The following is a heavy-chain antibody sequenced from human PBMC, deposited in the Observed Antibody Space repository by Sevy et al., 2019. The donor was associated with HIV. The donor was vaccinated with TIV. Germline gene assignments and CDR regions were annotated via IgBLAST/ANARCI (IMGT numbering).Heavy chain of an antibody. CDR3: ARMGDYFDTSGYYPLKY. J-gene: IGHJ4*02. V-gene: IGHV1-2*02. CDR1: GYTFTGYY. Sequence: ASVKVSCKASGYTFTGYYRHWLRQAPGQGLEWMGWINPKTGGTYFAKKFQDTVTLTTGTSITTVYLELSGLRFDDTAVYYCARMGDYFDTSGYYPLKYWGQGTLVTVSS. CDR2: INPKTGGT. D-gene: IGHD3-22*01.